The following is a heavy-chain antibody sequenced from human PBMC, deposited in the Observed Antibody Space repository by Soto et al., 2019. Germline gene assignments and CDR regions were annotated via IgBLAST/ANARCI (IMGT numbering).Heavy chain of an antibody. Sequence: SETLSLTCAVYGGSFSGYYWSWIRQPPGKGLEWIGEINHSGSTYYNPSLKSRVTISVDTSKNQFSLKLSSVTAADTAVYYCARHRSVQLETDFDYWGQGTLVTVSS. V-gene: IGHV4-34*01. CDR2: INHSGST. D-gene: IGHD1-1*01. CDR1: GGSFSGYY. CDR3: ARHRSVQLETDFDY. J-gene: IGHJ4*02.